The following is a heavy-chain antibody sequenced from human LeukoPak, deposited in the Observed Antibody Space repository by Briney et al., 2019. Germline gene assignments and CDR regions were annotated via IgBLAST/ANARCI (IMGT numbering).Heavy chain of an antibody. V-gene: IGHV3-21*01. Sequence: SGGSLRLSCAASGFTFSSYSMNWVRQAPGKGLEWVSSISSSSSYIYYADSVKGRFTISRDNAKNSLYLQMNSLRAEDTAVYYCARDHCSSTSCYPGVIDYWGQGTLVTVSS. D-gene: IGHD2-2*01. J-gene: IGHJ4*02. CDR3: ARDHCSSTSCYPGVIDY. CDR2: ISSSSSYI. CDR1: GFTFSSYS.